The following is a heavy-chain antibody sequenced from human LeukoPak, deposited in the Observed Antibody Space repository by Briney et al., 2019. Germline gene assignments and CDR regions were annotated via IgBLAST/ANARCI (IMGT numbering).Heavy chain of an antibody. CDR1: GYSFTSYG. CDR2: ISGYIGHT. CDR3: ASATNSESPTDY. V-gene: IGHV1-18*01. J-gene: IGHJ4*02. D-gene: IGHD1-1*01. Sequence: GASVKVSCKASGYSFTSYGINWVRQAPGQGLEWMGWISGYIGHTNYAQNLQGRVTMTTDTSTSTAYMELRSLRSDDTAVYYCASATNSESPTDYWGQGTLVTVSS.